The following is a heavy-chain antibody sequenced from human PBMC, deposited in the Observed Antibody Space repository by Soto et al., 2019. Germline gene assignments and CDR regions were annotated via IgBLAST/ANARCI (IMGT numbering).Heavy chain of an antibody. V-gene: IGHV4-59*08. J-gene: IGHJ1*01. CDR1: NGSISPNY. D-gene: IGHD3-22*01. CDR2: IYYAGTT. Sequence: PSETLSLTCTVSNGSISPNYWSWIRQPPGKGLEWIGYIYYAGTTTYNPSLQSRVSISVDTSKNEVSLKLTSVTAADTAAYFCARLGAYYQAMDSWGQGTLVTVSS. CDR3: ARLGAYYQAMDS.